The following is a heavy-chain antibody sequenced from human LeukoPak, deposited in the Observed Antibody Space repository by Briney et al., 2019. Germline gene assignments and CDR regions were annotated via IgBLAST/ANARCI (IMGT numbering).Heavy chain of an antibody. CDR3: ARAGVDTAMVRPLDY. J-gene: IGHJ4*02. D-gene: IGHD5-18*01. CDR1: GFTFSSYS. V-gene: IGHV3-21*01. Sequence: GGSLRLSCAASGFTFSSYSMNWVRQAPGKGLEWVSSISSSSSYIYYADSVKGRFTISRDNAKNSLYLQMNSLRAEDTAVYYCARAGVDTAMVRPLDYWGQGTLVIVSS. CDR2: ISSSSSYI.